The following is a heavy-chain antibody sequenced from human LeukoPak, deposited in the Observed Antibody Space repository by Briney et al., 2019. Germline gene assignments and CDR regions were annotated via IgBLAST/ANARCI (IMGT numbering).Heavy chain of an antibody. CDR3: ARAPMGTAALY. D-gene: IGHD2-2*01. J-gene: IGHJ4*02. CDR2: ISGFNGAT. V-gene: IGHV1-18*01. CDR1: GYTFTIYG. Sequence: ASVKVSCKASGYTFTIYGISWVRQAPGQGLEWMGWISGFNGATNYAQKFQGRVTMTIDTSTNTTYMDLRTVTSDDTAFYYCARAPMGTAALYWGQGTLVTVSS.